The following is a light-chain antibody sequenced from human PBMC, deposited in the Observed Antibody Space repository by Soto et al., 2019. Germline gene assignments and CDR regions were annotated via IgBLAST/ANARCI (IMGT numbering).Light chain of an antibody. CDR3: QSYDSSLSGYV. CDR2: GNS. J-gene: IGLJ1*01. CDR1: SSNIGAGYD. V-gene: IGLV1-40*01. Sequence: QSVLTQPPSVSGAPGQRVTISCTGSSSNIGAGYDVHWYQQLPGTAPKLLIYGNSNRPSGVPDRFSGSKFGTSASLAITGLQAEDDAEYYCQSYDSSLSGYVFGTGNKVTVL.